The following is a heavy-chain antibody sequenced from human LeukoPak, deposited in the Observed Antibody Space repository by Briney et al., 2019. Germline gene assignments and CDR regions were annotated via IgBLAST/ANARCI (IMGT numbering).Heavy chain of an antibody. CDR2: INHSGST. V-gene: IGHV4-34*01. D-gene: IGHD3-3*01. CDR3: ARDPYDFWSGYYRGDAFDI. Sequence: PSETLSLTCAVYGGSFSGYYWSWIRQPPGKGLVWIGEINHSGSTNYNPSLKSRVTISVDTSKNQFSLKLSSVTAADTAVYYCARDPYDFWSGYYRGDAFDIWGQGTMVTVSS. CDR1: GGSFSGYY. J-gene: IGHJ3*02.